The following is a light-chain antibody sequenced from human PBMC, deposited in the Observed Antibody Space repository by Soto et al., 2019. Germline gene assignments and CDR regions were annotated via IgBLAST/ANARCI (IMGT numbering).Light chain of an antibody. CDR1: QGISNY. CDR2: AAS. J-gene: IGKJ1*01. Sequence: DIPMTQSPSSLSAPVGDSVTITCRATQGISNYLAWDQQNPGQVPTLLSYAASTLQSGVRSRFSGSGSGTDFTLTISSLQPEDVATYYCQKYNSAPRTFGQGTKVEIK. CDR3: QKYNSAPRT. V-gene: IGKV1-27*01.